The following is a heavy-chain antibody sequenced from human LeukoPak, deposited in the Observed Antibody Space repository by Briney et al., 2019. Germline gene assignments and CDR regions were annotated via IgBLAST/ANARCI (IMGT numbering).Heavy chain of an antibody. Sequence: PGGSLRLSCAASGFTFSSYGMHWVRQAPGKGLEWVAFIRYDGSNKYYADSVKGRFTISRDNSKNTLYLQMNSLRAGDTAVYYCAKDGGVVTVWIGLGRHAFDIWGQGTVVTVSS. J-gene: IGHJ3*02. CDR2: IRYDGSNK. V-gene: IGHV3-30*02. CDR1: GFTFSSYG. D-gene: IGHD4-17*01. CDR3: AKDGGVVTVWIGLGRHAFDI.